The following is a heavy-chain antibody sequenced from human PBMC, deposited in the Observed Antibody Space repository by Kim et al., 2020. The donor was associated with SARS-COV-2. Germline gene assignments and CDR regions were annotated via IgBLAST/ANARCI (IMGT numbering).Heavy chain of an antibody. CDR1: GFTFSSYW. J-gene: IGHJ4*02. CDR2: IKQDGSEK. CDR3: ARDRLLELRGFDY. Sequence: GGSLRLFCAASGFTFSSYWMSWVRQAPGKGLEWVANIKQDGSEKYYVDSVKGRFTISRDNAKNSLYLQMNSLRAEDTAVYYCARDRLLELRGFDYWGQGTLVTVSS. D-gene: IGHD1-26*01. V-gene: IGHV3-7*01.